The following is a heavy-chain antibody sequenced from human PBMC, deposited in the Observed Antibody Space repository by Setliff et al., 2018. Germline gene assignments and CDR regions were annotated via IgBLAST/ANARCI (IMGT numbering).Heavy chain of an antibody. CDR3: AISTIFGVVSTTPDAFDI. Sequence: ASVKVSCKASGYTFSGYYMHWVRQAPGQGLEWMGRINPNSGGTNYAQKFQGRITSTADKSTSTDYMELSRLRAEDTAVYYCAISTIFGVVSTTPDAFDIWGQGTMVTVSS. CDR1: GYTFSGYY. V-gene: IGHV1-2*01. J-gene: IGHJ3*02. CDR2: INPNSGGT. D-gene: IGHD3-3*01.